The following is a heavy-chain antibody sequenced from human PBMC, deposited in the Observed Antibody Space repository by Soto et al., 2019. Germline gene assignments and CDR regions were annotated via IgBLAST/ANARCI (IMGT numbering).Heavy chain of an antibody. CDR3: ARDRGIAASSTIWFKP. D-gene: IGHD6-13*01. V-gene: IGHV1-69*13. Sequence: SLNVSFKAAGGTFSSYSISWVRQAPGQWLELMGGIIPIFGKANYAQKFQGRVTITADESTSTAYMELSSLRSEDTAVYYCARDRGIAASSTIWFKPWGHGTLVTVSS. CDR2: IIPIFGKA. J-gene: IGHJ5*02. CDR1: GGTFSSYS.